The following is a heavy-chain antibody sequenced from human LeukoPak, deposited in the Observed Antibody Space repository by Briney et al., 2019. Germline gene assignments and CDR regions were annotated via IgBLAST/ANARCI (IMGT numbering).Heavy chain of an antibody. D-gene: IGHD3-22*01. CDR2: IYYSGST. Sequence: SETLSLTCTVSGGSISSGGYYWSWIRQHPGKGLEWIGYIYYSGSTYYNPSLKSRVTISVDTSKNQFSLKLSPVTAADTAVYYCARLGDYYDSSGYLKDWGQGTLVTVSS. V-gene: IGHV4-31*03. CDR1: GGSISSGGYY. CDR3: ARLGDYYDSSGYLKD. J-gene: IGHJ4*02.